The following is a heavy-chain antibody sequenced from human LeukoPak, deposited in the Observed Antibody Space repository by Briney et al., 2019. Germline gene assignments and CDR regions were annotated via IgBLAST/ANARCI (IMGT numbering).Heavy chain of an antibody. J-gene: IGHJ4*02. CDR1: GGSISSSSYY. D-gene: IGHD2-2*01. Sequence: PSETLSLTCTVSGGSISSSSYYWGWIRQPPGKGLEWIGSIYYSGSTYYNPSLKSRVTISVDTSKNQFSLKLSSVTAADTAVYYCALAGPAASFYYFGYWGQGTLVTVSS. CDR2: IYYSGST. CDR3: ALAGPAASFYYFGY. V-gene: IGHV4-39*07.